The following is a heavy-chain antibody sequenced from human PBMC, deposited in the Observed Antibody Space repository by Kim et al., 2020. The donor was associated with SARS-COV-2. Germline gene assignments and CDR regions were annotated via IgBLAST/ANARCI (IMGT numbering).Heavy chain of an antibody. CDR1: GWSFRCSS. V-gene: IGHV4-34*01. D-gene: IGHD2-2*02. CDR3: ARGFIVVVPAAIYYYYYYGMDV. Sequence: SATLSLTCAVYGWSFRCSSCRFLRHPPGTVLEWIGEINHSGSTNYNPSLKSRVTISVDTSKNQFSLKLSSVTAADTAVYYCARGFIVVVPAAIYYYYYYGMDVWGQGTTVTVSS. CDR2: INHSGST. J-gene: IGHJ6*02.